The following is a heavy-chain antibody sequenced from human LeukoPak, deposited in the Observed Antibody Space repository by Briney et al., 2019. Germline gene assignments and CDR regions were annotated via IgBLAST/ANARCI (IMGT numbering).Heavy chain of an antibody. CDR1: GRTFSSYA. Sequence: ASVKVSCKASGRTFSSYAISWVRQAPGQGLEWMGGIIPIFGTANYAQKFQGRVTITADESTSTAYMELSSLRSEDTAVYYCASGDGYNYIASGYWGQGTLVTVSS. J-gene: IGHJ4*02. D-gene: IGHD5-24*01. V-gene: IGHV1-69*01. CDR2: IIPIFGTA. CDR3: ASGDGYNYIASGY.